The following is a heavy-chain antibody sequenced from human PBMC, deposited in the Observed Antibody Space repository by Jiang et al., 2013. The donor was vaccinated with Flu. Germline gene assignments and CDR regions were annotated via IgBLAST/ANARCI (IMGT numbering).Heavy chain of an antibody. CDR3: AREGYCGSTRCPAIENYYYYGMDV. CDR1: GYTFSRYG. D-gene: IGHD2-2*01. J-gene: IGHJ6*02. CDR2: ISAYNGNT. Sequence: GAEVKKPGSSVKVSCKASGYTFSRYGITWVRQAPGQGLEWMGWISAYNGNTNYAQKLQGRVTMTTDTSTTTAYMELRSLRSDDTAVYYCAREGYCGSTRCPAIENYYYYGMDVWGQGTTVTVSS. V-gene: IGHV1-18*01.